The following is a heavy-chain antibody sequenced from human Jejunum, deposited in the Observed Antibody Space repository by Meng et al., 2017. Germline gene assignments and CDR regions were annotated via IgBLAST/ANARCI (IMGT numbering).Heavy chain of an antibody. CDR2: IYYSGTT. CDR3: ARSRVVPAAYFDS. CDR1: GDSIRRAEYY. J-gene: IGHJ4*01. Sequence: QVELQESGPGLVKPSQTLSLTCSVSGDSIRRAEYYWTWIRQAPGKGLEWIGYIYYSGTTYYNPSLKTRLILSVDTSTNRFSLNLSSVAAADTAMYYCARSRVVPAAYFDSWGHGTLVTVSS. D-gene: IGHD2-2*01. V-gene: IGHV4-30-4*01.